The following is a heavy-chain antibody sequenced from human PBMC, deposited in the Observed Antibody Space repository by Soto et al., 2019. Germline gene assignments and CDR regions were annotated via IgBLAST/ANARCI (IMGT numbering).Heavy chain of an antibody. J-gene: IGHJ4*02. CDR1: GDSFSNFY. Sequence: SETLSLTCTVSGDSFSNFYWSWIRQPPGKGLEWIGYFHGSGNSGYNHSLENRVSIGLGRSANQFSLKLSSVSAADTAIYYCARGKGALITSFFDYWGQGRPVTVSS. V-gene: IGHV4-59*01. CDR2: FHGSGNS. D-gene: IGHD1-20*01. CDR3: ARGKGALITSFFDY.